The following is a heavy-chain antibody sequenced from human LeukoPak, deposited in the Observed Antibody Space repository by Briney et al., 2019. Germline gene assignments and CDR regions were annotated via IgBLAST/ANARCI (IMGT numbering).Heavy chain of an antibody. CDR3: ARDHRVEGYCSGGSCYPFDY. Sequence: GRSLRLSCAASGFTFSNYGMHWVRQAPGKGLEWVVVISHDGSNNNYADSVKGRFTISRDNSKDTLYLQMNSLRPEDTAVYYCARDHRVEGYCSGGSCYPFDYWGQGTLVTVSS. CDR1: GFTFSNYG. J-gene: IGHJ4*02. CDR2: ISHDGSNN. V-gene: IGHV3-30*03. D-gene: IGHD2-15*01.